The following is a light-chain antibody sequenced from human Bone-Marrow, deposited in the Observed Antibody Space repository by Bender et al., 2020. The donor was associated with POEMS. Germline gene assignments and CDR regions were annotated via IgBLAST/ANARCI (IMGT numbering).Light chain of an antibody. CDR3: QSYDNSLGGWV. Sequence: SYVLTQPPSVSVAPGKTARITCGGNNIGSKTVHWYQQKPGQAPVVVIYKDSERPSGVPDRFSGSKSGTSASLAITGLQAEDEGDYYCQSYDNSLGGWVFGGGTKLTVL. CDR1: NIGSKT. CDR2: KDS. J-gene: IGLJ3*02. V-gene: IGLV3-21*01.